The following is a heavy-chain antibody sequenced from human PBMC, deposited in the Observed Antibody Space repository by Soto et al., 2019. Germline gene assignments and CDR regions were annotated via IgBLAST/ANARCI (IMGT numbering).Heavy chain of an antibody. CDR1: GGSISSGGYS. CDR3: ARAPPMVRGVGAFDI. CDR2: IYHSGST. D-gene: IGHD3-10*01. Sequence: SETLSLTCAVSGGSISSGGYSWSWVRQPPGKGLEWIGYIYHSGSTYYNPSLKSRVTISVDRSKNQFSLKLSSVTAADTAVYYCARAPPMVRGVGAFDIWGQGTMVTVSS. J-gene: IGHJ3*02. V-gene: IGHV4-30-2*01.